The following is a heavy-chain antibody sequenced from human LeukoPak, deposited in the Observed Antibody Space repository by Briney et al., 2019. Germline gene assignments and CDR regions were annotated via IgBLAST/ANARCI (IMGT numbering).Heavy chain of an antibody. Sequence: PGGSLRLSCAASGFTFSSYGMSWVRQAPGKGLEWVSAISGSGGSTYYADSVKGRFTISRDNSKNTLYLQMNSLRAEDTAVYYCDPIAAAGTWDFDYWGQGTLVTVSS. CDR3: DPIAAAGTWDFDY. CDR1: GFTFSSYG. V-gene: IGHV3-23*01. J-gene: IGHJ4*02. D-gene: IGHD6-13*01. CDR2: ISGSGGST.